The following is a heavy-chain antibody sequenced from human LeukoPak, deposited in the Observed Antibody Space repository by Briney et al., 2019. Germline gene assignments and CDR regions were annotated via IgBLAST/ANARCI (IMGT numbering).Heavy chain of an antibody. CDR3: ARAVGVGATTDY. CDR2: IYYSGST. CDR1: GGSISSGDYY. D-gene: IGHD1-26*01. Sequence: SETLSLTCAVSGGSISSGDYYWSWIRQPPGKGLEWIGYIYYSGSTYYNPSLKSRVTISVDTSKNQFSLKLSSVTAADTAVYYCARAVGVGATTDYWGQGTLVTVSS. J-gene: IGHJ4*02. V-gene: IGHV4-30-4*08.